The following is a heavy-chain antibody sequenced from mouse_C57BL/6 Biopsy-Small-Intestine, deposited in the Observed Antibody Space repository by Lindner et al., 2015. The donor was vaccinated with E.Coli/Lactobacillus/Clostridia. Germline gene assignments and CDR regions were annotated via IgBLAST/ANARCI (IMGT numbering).Heavy chain of an antibody. D-gene: IGHD2-3*01. CDR3: APGYDGYYGWYIDV. CDR1: GYIFTSYV. V-gene: IGHV1-14*01. CDR2: INPYNDDT. J-gene: IGHJ1*01. Sequence: VQLQESGPELVKPGASVKMSCKASGYIFTSYVMHWVKQKPGQGLEWIGYINPYNDDTKCNEKFKGKATLTSDKSSRTAYMELSSLTSEDSAVYYCAPGYDGYYGWYIDVWGAGTTVTVSS.